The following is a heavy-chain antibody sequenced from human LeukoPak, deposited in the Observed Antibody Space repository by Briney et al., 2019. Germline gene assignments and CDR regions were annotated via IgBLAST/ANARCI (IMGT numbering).Heavy chain of an antibody. CDR3: AKDTSRGYFDY. CDR2: ISSSSASI. D-gene: IGHD3-10*01. CDR1: GFTFSLYN. V-gene: IGHV3-23*01. J-gene: IGHJ4*02. Sequence: GGSLRLSCAASGFTFSLYNMNWVRQAPGKGLEWVSSISSSSASIYYADSVKGRFTISRDNSKNTLYLQMNSLRAEDTAVYYCAKDTSRGYFDYWGQGTLVTVSS.